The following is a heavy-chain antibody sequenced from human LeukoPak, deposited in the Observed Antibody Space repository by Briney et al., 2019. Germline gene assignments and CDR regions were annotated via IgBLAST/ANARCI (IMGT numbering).Heavy chain of an antibody. CDR2: IASDGSST. J-gene: IGHJ4*02. Sequence: GGSLRLSCAASGFTFSSYWMNWVRQAPGKGLVWVSRIASDGSSTTYADSVKGRFSISRDNSKNTLYLQMSSLRAEDTAMYYCVKGSGIQLRLTLDYWGQGTLVTVSS. D-gene: IGHD5-18*01. CDR1: GFTFSSYW. CDR3: VKGSGIQLRLTLDY. V-gene: IGHV3-74*01.